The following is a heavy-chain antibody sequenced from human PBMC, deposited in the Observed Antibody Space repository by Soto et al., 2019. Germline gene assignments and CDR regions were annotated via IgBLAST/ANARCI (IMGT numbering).Heavy chain of an antibody. CDR1: GGSFSGYY. V-gene: IGHV4-34*01. CDR2: INHSGST. J-gene: IGHJ3*02. D-gene: IGHD3-3*01. CDR3: ARRNLGATIFGVVLEHDAFDI. Sequence: PSETLSLTCAVYGGSFSGYYWSWIRQPPGKGLEWIGEINHSGSTNYNPSLKSRVTISVDTSKNQFSLKLSSVTAADTAVYYCARRNLGATIFGVVLEHDAFDIWGQGTMVTVSS.